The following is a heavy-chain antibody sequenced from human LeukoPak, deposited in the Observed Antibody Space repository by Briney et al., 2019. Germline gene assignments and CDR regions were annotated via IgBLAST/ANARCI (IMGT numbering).Heavy chain of an antibody. V-gene: IGHV4-31*03. CDR1: GGSISSGGYY. CDR2: IYYSGST. J-gene: IGHJ4*02. Sequence: SQTLSLTCTVSGGSISSGGYYWSWIRQQPGKGLEWIGYIYYSGSTYYNPSLKSRVTISVDTSKNQFSLKLSSVTAADTAVYYCAREQRMVRGVITLDYWGQGTLVTVSS. D-gene: IGHD3-10*01. CDR3: AREQRMVRGVITLDY.